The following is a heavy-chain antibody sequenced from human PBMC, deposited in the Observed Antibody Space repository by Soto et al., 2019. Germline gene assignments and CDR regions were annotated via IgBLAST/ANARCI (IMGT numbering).Heavy chain of an antibody. V-gene: IGHV3-23*01. Sequence: DVQLLESGGGLVPPGKSLRLSCAASGFSFISYAMSWVRQVPGKRLEWVSSISDSGGRTFYAESVEGRFTISRDDSTSTLFLQMNSLRAEDTAIYYCTKGGVRFLEWLGDVWGQGTTVTVSS. CDR1: GFSFISYA. D-gene: IGHD3-3*01. J-gene: IGHJ6*02. CDR2: ISDSGGRT. CDR3: TKGGVRFLEWLGDV.